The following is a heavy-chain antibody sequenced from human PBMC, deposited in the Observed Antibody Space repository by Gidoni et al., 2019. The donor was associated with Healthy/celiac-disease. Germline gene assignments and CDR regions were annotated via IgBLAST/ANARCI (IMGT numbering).Heavy chain of an antibody. CDR2: IYSGGRT. Sequence: EVQLVASGGGLIQPGGSLRLSCAASGFTDSSNYMSWVRQAPGKGLEWVSVIYSGGRTYYADSVKGRFTISRDNAKNTLYLQMNSLRAEDTAVYYCAVERSSGYYDYWGQGTLVTVSS. CDR1: GFTDSSNY. D-gene: IGHD3-22*01. V-gene: IGHV3-53*01. J-gene: IGHJ4*02. CDR3: AVERSSGYYDY.